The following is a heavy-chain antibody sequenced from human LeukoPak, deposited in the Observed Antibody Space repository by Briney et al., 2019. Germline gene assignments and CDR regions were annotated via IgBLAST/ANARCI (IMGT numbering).Heavy chain of an antibody. CDR1: GGSISSGDYY. D-gene: IGHD3-10*01. V-gene: IGHV4-30-4*01. Sequence: PSETLSLTCTVSGGSISSGDYYWSWIRQPPGKGLEWIGYIYYSGSTYYNPSLKSRVTISVDTSKNQFSLKLSSMTAADTAVYYCARDRSVSGYYYGMDVWGKGTTVTVSS. J-gene: IGHJ6*04. CDR3: ARDRSVSGYYYGMDV. CDR2: IYYSGST.